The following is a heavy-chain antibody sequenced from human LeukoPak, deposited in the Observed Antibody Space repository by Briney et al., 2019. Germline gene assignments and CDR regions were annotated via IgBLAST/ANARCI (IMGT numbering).Heavy chain of an antibody. CDR3: AREYGDYVPFDY. J-gene: IGHJ4*02. V-gene: IGHV1-2*02. D-gene: IGHD4-17*01. CDR2: INPSSGGT. Sequence: ASVKVSCKASGYTFTGYYMHWVRQAPGQGLEWMGWINPSSGGTNYAQKFQGRVTMTRDTSISTAYMELSRLRSDDTAVYYCAREYGDYVPFDYWGQGTLVTVSS. CDR1: GYTFTGYY.